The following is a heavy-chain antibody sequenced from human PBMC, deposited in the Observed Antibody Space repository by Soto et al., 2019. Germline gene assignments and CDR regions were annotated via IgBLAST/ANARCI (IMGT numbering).Heavy chain of an antibody. Sequence: EVQLVESGGGLVKPGGSLRLSCAASGFTFSSYSMNWVRQAPGKGLEWVSSISSSSSYIYYADSVKGRFTISRDNAKYSLYLQMNSLRAVDTAVYYCARDQPGYSYGYGLGYWGQGTLVTVSS. CDR1: GFTFSSYS. CDR2: ISSSSSYI. V-gene: IGHV3-21*01. CDR3: ARDQPGYSYGYGLGY. D-gene: IGHD5-18*01. J-gene: IGHJ4*02.